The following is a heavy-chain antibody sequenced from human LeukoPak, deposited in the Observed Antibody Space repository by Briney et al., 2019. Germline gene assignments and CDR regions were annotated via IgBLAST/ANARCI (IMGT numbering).Heavy chain of an antibody. CDR1: GFTFSSYA. CDR3: AKADPAFYDFWSGYYLLDY. Sequence: GGSLRLSCAASGFTFSSYAMSWVRQAPGKGLEWVSAISGGGGSTYYADSVKGRFTISRDNSMNTLYLQMNSLRAEDTAVYYCAKADPAFYDFWSGYYLLDYWGQGTLVTVSS. J-gene: IGHJ4*02. V-gene: IGHV3-23*01. CDR2: ISGGGGST. D-gene: IGHD3-3*01.